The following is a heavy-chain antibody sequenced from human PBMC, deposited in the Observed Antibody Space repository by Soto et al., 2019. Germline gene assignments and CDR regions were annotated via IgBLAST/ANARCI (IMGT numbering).Heavy chain of an antibody. CDR1: GYTFTGYY. Sequence: GASVKVSCKASGYTFTGYYMHWVRQAPGQGLEWMGWINPNSGGTNYAQKFQGWVTMTRDTSISTAHMELSRLRSDDTAVYYCARNNFWSGPDYGMDVWGQGTTVTSP. J-gene: IGHJ6*02. D-gene: IGHD3-3*01. CDR2: INPNSGGT. CDR3: ARNNFWSGPDYGMDV. V-gene: IGHV1-2*04.